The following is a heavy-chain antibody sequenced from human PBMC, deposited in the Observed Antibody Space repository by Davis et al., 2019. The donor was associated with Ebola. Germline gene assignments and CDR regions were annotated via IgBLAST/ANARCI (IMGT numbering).Heavy chain of an antibody. CDR3: ARPRGVITMVRGAGGAFDI. CDR1: GYTLTELS. D-gene: IGHD3-10*01. J-gene: IGHJ3*02. Sequence: SVKVSCKVSGYTLTELSMHWVRQAPGQGLEWMGGIIPIFGTANYAQKFQGRVTITADESTSTAYMELSSLRSEDTAVYYCARPRGVITMVRGAGGAFDIWGQGTMVTVSS. V-gene: IGHV1-69*13. CDR2: IIPIFGTA.